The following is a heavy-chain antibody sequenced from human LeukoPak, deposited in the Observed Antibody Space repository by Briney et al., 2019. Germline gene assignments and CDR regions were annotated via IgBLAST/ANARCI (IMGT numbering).Heavy chain of an antibody. CDR3: ARSRREYTYGKHDY. Sequence: PGGSLRLSCAASGFTFSDYSMNWVRQAPAKGLEWVSSIGSSGSYIYYADSVKGRFTISRDNAKNSLCLQMTSLRAEDTAVYFCARSRREYTYGKHDYWGQGTLVTVSS. CDR2: IGSSGSYI. CDR1: GFTFSDYS. J-gene: IGHJ4*02. D-gene: IGHD5-18*01. V-gene: IGHV3-21*01.